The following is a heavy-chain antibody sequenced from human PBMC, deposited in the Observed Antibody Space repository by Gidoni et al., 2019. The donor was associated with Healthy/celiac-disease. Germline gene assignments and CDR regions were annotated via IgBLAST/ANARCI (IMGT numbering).Heavy chain of an antibody. CDR3: ARDPYMVRGVIDGMDV. CDR2: ISSSGSTI. V-gene: IGHV3-21*01. D-gene: IGHD3-10*01. Sequence: EVQLVEYGGGLDKPGGSLRLSGPASGFTFSRYSMNWVRQAPGKGLAWVSSISSSGSTIYYADSVKGRFTISRDNAKKSLYLQMNSLRPEDTAVYYCARDPYMVRGVIDGMDVWGQGTTVTVSS. CDR1: GFTFSRYS. J-gene: IGHJ6*02.